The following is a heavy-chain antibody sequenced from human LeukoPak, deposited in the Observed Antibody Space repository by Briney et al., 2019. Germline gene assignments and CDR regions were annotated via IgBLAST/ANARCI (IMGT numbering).Heavy chain of an antibody. D-gene: IGHD3-3*01. J-gene: IGHJ3*02. V-gene: IGHV4-39*07. CDR2: LYYSVNT. Sequence: SETLSLTCIVSGGSITSNSYSWGWIRQPPGKGLEWIGALYYSVNTYYNPSLKSRVTISVDTSRNQFSLKLSSVTAADTAVYYCASSMGVVDAFDIWGQGTMVTVSS. CDR1: GGSITSNSYS. CDR3: ASSMGVVDAFDI.